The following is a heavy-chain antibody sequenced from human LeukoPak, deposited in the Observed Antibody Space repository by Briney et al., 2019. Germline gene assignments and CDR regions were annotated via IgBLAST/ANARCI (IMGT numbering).Heavy chain of an antibody. CDR3: PRGGHYYDSSGYPTDAFDI. V-gene: IGHV1-8*01. CDR2: MNPNSVDT. J-gene: IGHJ3*02. D-gene: IGHD3-22*01. Sequence: ASVKVSCKASGYTFNSYDINWVRQATGQGLEGRGWMNPNSVDTTYAQRFRGRVTMTRDTSITTAYMELSGLRSNDTAGYDFPRGGHYYDSSGYPTDAFDIWGQGTMVTVSS. CDR1: GYTFNSYD.